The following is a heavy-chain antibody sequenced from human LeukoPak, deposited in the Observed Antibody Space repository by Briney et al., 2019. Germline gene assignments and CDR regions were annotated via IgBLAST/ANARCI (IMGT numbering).Heavy chain of an antibody. J-gene: IGHJ2*01. D-gene: IGHD4-23*01. Sequence: GGSLRLSCAASGFTFSSYGMHWVRQAPGKGLEWVAVIWYDGSNKYYADSVEGRFTISRDNSKNTLYLQMNSLRAEDTAVYYCARGATVVTQDWYFDLWGRGTLVTVSS. CDR3: ARGATVVTQDWYFDL. CDR2: IWYDGSNK. CDR1: GFTFSSYG. V-gene: IGHV3-33*01.